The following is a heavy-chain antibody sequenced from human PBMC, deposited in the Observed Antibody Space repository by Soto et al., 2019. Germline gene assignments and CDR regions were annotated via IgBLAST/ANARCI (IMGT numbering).Heavy chain of an antibody. V-gene: IGHV3-7*03. CDR2: IKQDGSEK. CDR3: ASGPLIAAAGTKYPHY. J-gene: IGHJ4*02. D-gene: IGHD6-13*01. CDR1: GFTFSSYW. Sequence: PGGSLRLSCAASGFTFSSYWMSWVRQAPGKGLEWVANIKQDGSEKYYVDSVKGRFTISRDNAKNSLYLQMNSLRAEDTAVYYCASGPLIAAAGTKYPHYWGQGNLVTVSS.